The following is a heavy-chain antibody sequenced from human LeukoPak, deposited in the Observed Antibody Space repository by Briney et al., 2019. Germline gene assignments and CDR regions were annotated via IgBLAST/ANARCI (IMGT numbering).Heavy chain of an antibody. D-gene: IGHD5-18*01. J-gene: IGHJ4*02. Sequence: SGTLSLTCTVSGDSINSLDLWSWVRQPPGKGLEWIGEINHSGSTNYNPSLKSRVTISVDTSKNQFSLKLSSVTAADTAVYYCARGYGGYSFWGQGILVTVSS. CDR1: GDSINSLDL. V-gene: IGHV4-4*02. CDR3: ARGYGGYSF. CDR2: INHSGST.